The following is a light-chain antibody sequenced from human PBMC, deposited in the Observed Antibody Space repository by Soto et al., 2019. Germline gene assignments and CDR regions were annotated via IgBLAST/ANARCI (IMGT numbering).Light chain of an antibody. CDR3: QQYSNWRT. Sequence: EIVMTQSPVTLSVSPGERATLSCRASQSVSGKLDWYQQKPGQAPRLLIYDASTRATGVPARFSGSGSGTEFTLTISSLQSEDFAVYYCQQYSNWRTFGQGTNVEIK. V-gene: IGKV3-15*01. CDR1: QSVSGK. J-gene: IGKJ1*01. CDR2: DAS.